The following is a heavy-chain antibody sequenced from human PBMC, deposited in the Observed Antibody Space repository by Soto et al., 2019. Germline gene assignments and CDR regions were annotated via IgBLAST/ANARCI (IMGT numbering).Heavy chain of an antibody. D-gene: IGHD5-18*01. CDR3: ATRYSYVHF. CDR2: INPNSGDT. J-gene: IGHJ4*02. V-gene: IGHV1-2*02. CDR1: GYAFTGYY. Sequence: ASVKVSCKGCGYAFTGYYIHWVRQAPGQGLEWMGWINPNSGDTNYAQKFQGRVTMTRDTSFSTAYMELSSLRSDDTAVYYCATRYSYVHFWGQGTLVTVSS.